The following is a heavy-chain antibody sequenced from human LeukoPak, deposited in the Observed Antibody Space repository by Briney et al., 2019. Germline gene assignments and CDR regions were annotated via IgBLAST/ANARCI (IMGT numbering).Heavy chain of an antibody. D-gene: IGHD1-20*01. V-gene: IGHV4-59*01. CDR3: ARYNRYYFDY. J-gene: IGHJ4*02. Sequence: SETLSLTCTVSGGSISSYYWSWIRQPPGKGLEWIGYIYYSGSTNYNPSLKSRVTISVDTSKNQFSLKLSSVTAADTAVYYCARYNRYYFDYWGQGALVTVSS. CDR2: IYYSGST. CDR1: GGSISSYY.